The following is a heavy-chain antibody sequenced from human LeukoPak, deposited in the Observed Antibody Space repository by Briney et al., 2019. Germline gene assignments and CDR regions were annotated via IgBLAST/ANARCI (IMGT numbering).Heavy chain of an antibody. CDR1: GFRFSTYA. V-gene: IGHV3-23*01. CDR3: AKLAVARYFDN. Sequence: PGGSLRLSCAASGFRFSTYAMSWVRQAPGKGLEWVSTISNIGSRPFYAESVKGRFTLSRDNSKNTLYLQMNSLGAEDTAVYYCAKLAVARYFDNWGQGILVTVSS. J-gene: IGHJ4*02. D-gene: IGHD2-15*01. CDR2: ISNIGSRP.